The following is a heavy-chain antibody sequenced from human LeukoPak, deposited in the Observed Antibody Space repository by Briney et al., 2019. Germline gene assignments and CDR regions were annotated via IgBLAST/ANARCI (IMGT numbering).Heavy chain of an antibody. V-gene: IGHV1-2*02. J-gene: IGHJ4*02. CDR2: INPNSGGT. D-gene: IGHD2-21*01. CDR3: ARAGYCGSNCYYYFDY. CDR1: GYTFTGYY. Sequence: ASVKVSCKASGYTFTGYYMHWVRQAPGQGLEWMGWINPNSGGTNYAQNFQGRVTMTRDTSISTAYMELSSLTSDDTAVYSCARAGYCGSNCYYYFDYWGQGTLVTVSS.